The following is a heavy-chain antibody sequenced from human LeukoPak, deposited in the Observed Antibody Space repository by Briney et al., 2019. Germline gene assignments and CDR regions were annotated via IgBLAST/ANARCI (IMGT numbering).Heavy chain of an antibody. J-gene: IGHJ5*02. D-gene: IGHD6-19*01. Sequence: GGSLRLSCAASGFSFNSYWMHGVRQVPGKGVVWVSRISSDGSRTDYADSVKGRFTISRDNANNTLYLQMNSLRDEDRAIYYCARAQAVAGTGGFYPWGQGTLVTVSS. V-gene: IGHV3-74*01. CDR1: GFSFNSYW. CDR2: ISSDGSRT. CDR3: ARAQAVAGTGGFYP.